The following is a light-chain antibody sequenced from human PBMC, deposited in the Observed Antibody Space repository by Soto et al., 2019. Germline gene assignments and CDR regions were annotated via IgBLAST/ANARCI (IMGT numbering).Light chain of an antibody. CDR3: RSYSISSTYV. V-gene: IGLV2-14*01. CDR2: DVS. CDR1: SSDVGAYNY. J-gene: IGLJ1*01. Sequence: QSVLTQPAAVSGSPGQSITISCFGTSSDVGAYNYVSWYQKHPGKDPKLMIYDVSYRPSGVSNRFSGSKSGNTASLTISGLQADDEADYYSRSYSISSTYVFGTRKNATVL.